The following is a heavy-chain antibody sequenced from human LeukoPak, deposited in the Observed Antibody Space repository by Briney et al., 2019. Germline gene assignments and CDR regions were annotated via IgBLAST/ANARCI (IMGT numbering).Heavy chain of an antibody. CDR3: ARNGRYCSGGTCRHYNWFDP. Sequence: SETLSLTCTVSGGSISGYYWSWIRQPPGKGLEWIGYIYYSGNTNYNPSLRGRVTISVDTSKNQFSLRLSSVTAADTAVYYCARNGRYCSGGTCRHYNWFDPWGQGTLVTVSS. CDR1: GGSISGYY. D-gene: IGHD2-15*01. J-gene: IGHJ5*02. CDR2: IYYSGNT. V-gene: IGHV4-59*01.